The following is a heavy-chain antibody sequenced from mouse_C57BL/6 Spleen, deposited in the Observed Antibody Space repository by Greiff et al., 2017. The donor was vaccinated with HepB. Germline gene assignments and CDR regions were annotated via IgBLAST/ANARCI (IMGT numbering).Heavy chain of an antibody. CDR1: GYTFTSYW. Sequence: QVQLQQPGAELVMPGASVKLSCKASGYTFTSYWMHWVKQRPGQGLEWIGEIDPSDSYTNYNQKFKGKSTLTVDKSSSTAYMQLSSLTSEDSAVYYCARLVVVASYYFDYWGQGTTLSLL. CDR3: ARLVVVASYYFDY. CDR2: IDPSDSYT. V-gene: IGHV1-69*01. D-gene: IGHD1-1*01. J-gene: IGHJ2*01.